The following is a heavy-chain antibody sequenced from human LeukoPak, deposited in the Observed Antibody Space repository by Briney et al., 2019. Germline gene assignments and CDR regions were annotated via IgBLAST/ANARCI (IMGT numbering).Heavy chain of an antibody. J-gene: IGHJ4*02. V-gene: IGHV3-64*01. Sequence: GGSLRLSCAASGFTFSSYAMHWVRQAPGKGLEYVSAISSNGGSTYYANSVKGRFTISRDNSKNTLYLQMNSLRAEDTAVYYCAKAVFGDYFDYWGQGTLVTVSS. D-gene: IGHD2-21*01. CDR3: AKAVFGDYFDY. CDR1: GFTFSSYA. CDR2: ISSNGGST.